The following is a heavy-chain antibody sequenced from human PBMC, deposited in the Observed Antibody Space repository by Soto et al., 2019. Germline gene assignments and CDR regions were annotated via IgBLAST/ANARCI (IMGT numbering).Heavy chain of an antibody. CDR1: GFTFSRYW. J-gene: IGHJ4*02. CDR3: AGGSGWLSDS. D-gene: IGHD6-19*01. CDR2: IKQDGSET. Sequence: EVQLVESRGGLVQTGGSLRLSCAASGFTFSRYWMKWVRQAPGKGLEWVANIKQDGSETYYVDSVKGRFTISRDNAKNSLFLQMNSLRAEDTAVYYCAGGSGWLSDSWGQGTLVTVSS. V-gene: IGHV3-7*05.